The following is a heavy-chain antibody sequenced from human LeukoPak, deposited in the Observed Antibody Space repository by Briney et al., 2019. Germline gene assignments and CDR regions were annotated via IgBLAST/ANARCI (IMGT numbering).Heavy chain of an antibody. Sequence: SETLSLTFAVYGGSFSGYYWTWIRQPPGKGLEWIGEINHRGSTDYNPSLKSRLTISVDTSQNQISLRLSSVTAADTAVYYCARPGRPISWSSMDVWGKGTTVTVSS. CDR2: INHRGST. V-gene: IGHV4-34*01. D-gene: IGHD1-1*01. CDR3: ARPGRPISWSSMDV. J-gene: IGHJ6*03. CDR1: GGSFSGYY.